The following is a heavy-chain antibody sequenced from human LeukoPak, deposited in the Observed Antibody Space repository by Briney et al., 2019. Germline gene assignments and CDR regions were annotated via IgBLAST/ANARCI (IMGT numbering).Heavy chain of an antibody. Sequence: GGSLRVSCAASGFTFSSYGMHWVRQAPGKGLEWVAVISYDGSNKYYADSVKGRFTISRDNSKNTLYLQMNSLRAEDTAVYYCAKTVIAVAGPSFDYWGQGTLVTVSS. CDR2: ISYDGSNK. V-gene: IGHV3-30*18. CDR1: GFTFSSYG. D-gene: IGHD6-19*01. CDR3: AKTVIAVAGPSFDY. J-gene: IGHJ4*02.